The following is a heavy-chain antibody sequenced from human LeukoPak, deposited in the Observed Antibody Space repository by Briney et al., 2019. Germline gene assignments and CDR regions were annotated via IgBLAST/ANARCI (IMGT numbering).Heavy chain of an antibody. CDR2: IYYSGST. J-gene: IGHJ5*02. Sequence: SETLSLTCTVSGGSISSYYWSWIRQPPGKGLEWIGYIYYSGSTNYNPSLKSRVTISVDTSKNQFSLKLSSVTAADTAVYYCARDVGYGDYVPWGQGTLVTVSS. D-gene: IGHD4-17*01. CDR1: GGSISSYY. V-gene: IGHV4-59*01. CDR3: ARDVGYGDYVP.